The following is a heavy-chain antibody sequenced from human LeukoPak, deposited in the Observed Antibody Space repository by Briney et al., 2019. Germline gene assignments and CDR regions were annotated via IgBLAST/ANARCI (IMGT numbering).Heavy chain of an antibody. V-gene: IGHV3-23*01. D-gene: IGHD6-13*01. J-gene: IGHJ4*02. CDR1: GFTFSSYA. CDR3: AKASGYSSSWYVDY. CDR2: ISGSGGST. Sequence: GGSLRLSCAASGFTFSSYAMSGVRQAPGKGLGGVSAISGSGGSTYYADSVKGRFTISRDTSKNTLYLQMNSLRAEDTAVYYCAKASGYSSSWYVDYWGQGTLVTVSS.